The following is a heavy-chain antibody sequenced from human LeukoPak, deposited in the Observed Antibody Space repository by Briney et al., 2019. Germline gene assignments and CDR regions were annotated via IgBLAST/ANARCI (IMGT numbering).Heavy chain of an antibody. CDR1: GGSFSGYY. CDR2: INHSGST. D-gene: IGHD6-13*01. Sequence: SETLSLTCAVYGGSFSGYYWSWIRQPPGKGLEWIGEINHSGSTNYNPSLKSRVTISVDTSKNQFSLKLSSVTAADTAVYYCARVRGRYSSSWSIDYWGQGTLVTVSS. J-gene: IGHJ4*02. CDR3: ARVRGRYSSSWSIDY. V-gene: IGHV4-34*01.